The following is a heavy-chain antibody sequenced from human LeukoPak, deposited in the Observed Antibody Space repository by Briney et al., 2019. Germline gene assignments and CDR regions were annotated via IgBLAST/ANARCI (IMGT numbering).Heavy chain of an antibody. CDR2: IIPIFGTA. CDR1: GGTFSSYA. D-gene: IGHD2-21*01. Sequence: SVKVSCKASGGTFSSYAISWVRQAPGQGLERMGGIIPIFGTANYAQKFQGRVTITADESTSTAYMELSSLRSEDTAVYYCAREAYCGGDCYPYFDYWGQGTLVTVSS. V-gene: IGHV1-69*13. CDR3: AREAYCGGDCYPYFDY. J-gene: IGHJ4*02.